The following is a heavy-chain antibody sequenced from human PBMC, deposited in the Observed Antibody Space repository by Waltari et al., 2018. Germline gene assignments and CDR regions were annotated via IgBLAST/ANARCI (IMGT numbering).Heavy chain of an antibody. CDR3: ARGPGYGGNSTPKRYFDL. J-gene: IGHJ2*01. Sequence: QVQLQQWGAGLLQPSETLSLTCAVYGGSFSGYYWSWIRQPPGKGLEWIGEINHSGSTNYNPSLKSGVTLAVDTSKNQFSPKLSSGTAADTAVYYGARGPGYGGNSTPKRYFDLWGRGTLVTVSS. D-gene: IGHD4-17*01. V-gene: IGHV4-34*01. CDR1: GGSFSGYY. CDR2: INHSGST.